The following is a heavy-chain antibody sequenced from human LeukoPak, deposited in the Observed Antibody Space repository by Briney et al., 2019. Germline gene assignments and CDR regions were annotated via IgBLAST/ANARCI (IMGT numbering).Heavy chain of an antibody. CDR2: ISGSTSVI. Sequence: GGSPRLSCAASGFTFSTHTMAWVRQAPGKGLEWVSYISGSTSVIYYADSVKGRFTISRDNAKNSLYLQMNSLRTEDTATYYCARGLYYIDVWGNGTAVTVS. CDR1: GFTFSTHT. J-gene: IGHJ6*03. CDR3: ARGLYYIDV. V-gene: IGHV3-48*01.